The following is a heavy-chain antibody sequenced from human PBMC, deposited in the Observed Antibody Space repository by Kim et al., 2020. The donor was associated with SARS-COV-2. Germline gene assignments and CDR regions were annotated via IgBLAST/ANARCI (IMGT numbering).Heavy chain of an antibody. CDR1: GYTFTSYG. D-gene: IGHD6-13*01. CDR3: ARDRPRYSSSPSWFDP. CDR2: ISAYNGNT. V-gene: IGHV1-18*01. Sequence: ASVKVSCKASGYTFTSYGISWVRQAPGQGLEWMGWISAYNGNTNYAQKLQGRVTMTTDTSTSTAYMELRSLRSDDTAVYYCARDRPRYSSSPSWFDPWGQGTLVTVSS. J-gene: IGHJ5*02.